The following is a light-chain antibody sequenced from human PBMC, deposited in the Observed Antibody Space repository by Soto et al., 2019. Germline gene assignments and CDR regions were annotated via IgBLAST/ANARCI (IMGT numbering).Light chain of an antibody. V-gene: IGKV1-9*01. CDR3: QQLNSFPH. J-gene: IGKJ3*01. CDR2: GAS. Sequence: DIQLTQSPSFLSASLGDRVTINCRASQHIATYLGWYQQRPGKAPKLLIYGASILQNGVSSRFSGSGSGTEFTLTITSLQSEDVATYYCQQLNSFPHFGPGTKVDIK. CDR1: QHIATY.